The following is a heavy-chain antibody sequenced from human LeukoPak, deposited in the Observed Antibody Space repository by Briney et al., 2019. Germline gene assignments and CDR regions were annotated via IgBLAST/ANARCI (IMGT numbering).Heavy chain of an antibody. D-gene: IGHD6-13*01. CDR2: INPNSGGT. Sequence: VSVKVSCKASGYTFTGYYMHWVRQAPGQGLEWMGWINPNSGGTNYAQKFQGRVTMTRDTSISTAYMELSRLRSDDTAVYYCARDPGLSSSRAFDPWGQGTLVTVSS. V-gene: IGHV1-2*02. J-gene: IGHJ5*02. CDR3: ARDPGLSSSRAFDP. CDR1: GYTFTGYY.